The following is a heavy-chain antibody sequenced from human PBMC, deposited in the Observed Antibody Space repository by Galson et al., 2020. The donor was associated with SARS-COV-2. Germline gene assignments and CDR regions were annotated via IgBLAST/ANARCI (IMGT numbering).Heavy chain of an antibody. CDR1: GYTLTELS. D-gene: IGHD2-21*02. Sequence: ASVKVSCKVSGYTLTELSMHWVRQAPGQGLEWMGGFDPEDGETIYAQKFQGRVTMTEDTSTDTAYMELSSLRSEDTAVYYCATGFAYCGGDCYSPIDYWGQGTLVTVSS. J-gene: IGHJ4*02. V-gene: IGHV1-24*01. CDR2: FDPEDGET. CDR3: ATGFAYCGGDCYSPIDY.